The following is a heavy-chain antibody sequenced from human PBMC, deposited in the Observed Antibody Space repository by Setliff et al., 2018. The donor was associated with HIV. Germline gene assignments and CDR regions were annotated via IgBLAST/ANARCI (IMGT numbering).Heavy chain of an antibody. CDR3: ASRRQGMIAVVIDAYFDY. CDR1: GFAFGDYA. D-gene: IGHD3-22*01. V-gene: IGHV4-34*01. CDR2: IHHSGST. J-gene: IGHJ4*02. Sequence: GSLRLSCTASGFAFGDYAMSWVRQAPGEGLEWIGEIHHSGSTNYKPSLKSRVTISLDTSKNQFSLKLNSVTAADTAVYYCASRRQGMIAVVIDAYFDYWGQGTLVTVSS.